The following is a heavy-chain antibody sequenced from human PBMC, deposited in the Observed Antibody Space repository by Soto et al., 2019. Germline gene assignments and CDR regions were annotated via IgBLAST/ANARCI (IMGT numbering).Heavy chain of an antibody. CDR1: GSTFTSSA. D-gene: IGHD3-3*01. J-gene: IGHJ6*01. CDR3: AADGGAFYDFWSGYYGGYYYGMDV. CDR2: IVVGSGNT. V-gene: IGHV1-58*01. Sequence: SVKVSCRASGSTFTSSAVQWVRKARGQRLEWIGWIVVGSGNTNYAQKFQERVTITRAMSTSTAYMELSSLRSEDTAVYYCAADGGAFYDFWSGYYGGYYYGMDVWG.